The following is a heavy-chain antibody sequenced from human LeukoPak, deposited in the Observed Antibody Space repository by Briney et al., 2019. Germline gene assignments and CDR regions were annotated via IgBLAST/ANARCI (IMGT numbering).Heavy chain of an antibody. Sequence: EASVKVSCKASGYTFTGNYMHWVRQAPGQGLEWMGWINPNSGGTNYAQKFQGRVTMTRDTSISTAYMELSRLRSDDTAVYYCARQGSSWYTDAFDIWGQGTMVTVSS. D-gene: IGHD6-13*01. CDR3: ARQGSSWYTDAFDI. V-gene: IGHV1-2*02. CDR1: GYTFTGNY. CDR2: INPNSGGT. J-gene: IGHJ3*02.